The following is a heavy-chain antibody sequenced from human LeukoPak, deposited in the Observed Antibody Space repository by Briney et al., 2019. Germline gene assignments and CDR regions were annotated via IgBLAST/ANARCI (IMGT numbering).Heavy chain of an antibody. V-gene: IGHV3-48*03. CDR3: AREGCSSSSCYDY. J-gene: IGHJ4*02. D-gene: IGHD2-2*01. CDR1: GFPFSSYE. Sequence: PGGSLRLSCAASGFPFSSYEMYWVRQAPGKGLEWVSYISGSGSSIYYADSVKGRFTISRDNAKNSLYLQMNSLRAEDTAVYYCAREGCSSSSCYDYWGQGTLVTVSS. CDR2: ISGSGSSI.